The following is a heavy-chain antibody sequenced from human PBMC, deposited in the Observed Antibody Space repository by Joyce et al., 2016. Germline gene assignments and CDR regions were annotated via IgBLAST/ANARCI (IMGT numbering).Heavy chain of an antibody. CDR3: AGDHISGWALEY. Sequence: SCAASGFSFSVYWMAGVRQAPGKGLEWVANIKGDGSEKYDVDSVKGRFTISRDNAKNSLYLQMDSLRAEDTALYYCAGDHISGWALEYWGRGTLVTVSS. D-gene: IGHD6-19*01. CDR1: GFSFSVYW. V-gene: IGHV3-7*01. CDR2: IKGDGSEK. J-gene: IGHJ4*02.